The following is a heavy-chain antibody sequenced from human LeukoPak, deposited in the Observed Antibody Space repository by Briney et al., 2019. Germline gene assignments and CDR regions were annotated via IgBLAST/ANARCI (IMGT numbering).Heavy chain of an antibody. CDR2: INHSGSA. CDR1: GGSFSGYY. J-gene: IGHJ4*02. V-gene: IGHV4-34*01. D-gene: IGHD7-27*01. CDR3: ARGLGY. Sequence: SETLSLTCAVYGGSFSGYYWSWIRQPPGKGLEWIGEINHSGSANYNPSLKSRVTISVDTSKNQFSLKLSSVTAADTAVYYCARGLGYWGQGTLVTVSS.